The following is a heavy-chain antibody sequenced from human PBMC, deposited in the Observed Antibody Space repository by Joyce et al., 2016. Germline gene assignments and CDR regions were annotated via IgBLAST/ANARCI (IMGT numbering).Heavy chain of an antibody. J-gene: IGHJ4*02. CDR3: ARILVDSSGWYHFDY. V-gene: IGHV4-61*01. CDR2: MSYSGSA. D-gene: IGHD6-19*01. CDR1: GESVNSANSS. Sequence: QVQLQESGPGLVKPSETLSLTCSVSGESVNSANSSWSWIRQPPGQGLEWIGQMSYSGSAACSPSLNSRVSMSVDTSKNQFSLQLISVTSADTAVYYCARILVDSSGWYHFDYWGQGTLATVSS.